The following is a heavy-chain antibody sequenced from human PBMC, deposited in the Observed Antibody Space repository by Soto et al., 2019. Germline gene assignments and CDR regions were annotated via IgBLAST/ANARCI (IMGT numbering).Heavy chain of an antibody. CDR1: GFTFSSYS. J-gene: IGHJ6*03. CDR3: ARTYDFLTIFGPLGYMDV. V-gene: IGHV3-21*01. D-gene: IGHD3-3*01. Sequence: GGSLRLSCAASGFTFSSYSTNWVRRAPGKGLEWVSSISSSSSYIYYADSVKGRLTISRDNAKNSLYLQMNSLRAEDTAVYYCARTYDFLTIFGPLGYMDVWGKGTTVTVSS. CDR2: ISSSSSYI.